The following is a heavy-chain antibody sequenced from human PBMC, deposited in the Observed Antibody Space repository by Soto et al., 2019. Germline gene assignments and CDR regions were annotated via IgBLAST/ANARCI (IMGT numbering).Heavy chain of an antibody. CDR3: ARAGRACFESSGYYWLCDY. CDR1: GGTFSSYA. CDR2: IIPIFGTA. V-gene: IGHV1-69*01. D-gene: IGHD3-22*01. J-gene: IGHJ4*02. Sequence: QVQPVQSGAEEKKLGSSVKVSCKASGGTFSSYAISWVRQAPGQALEWMGGIIPIFGTANYAQKFQGRVTITADESRSTAYLELSSLRSEDAAVYYCARAGRACFESSGYYWLCDYWGQGTLVNVPS.